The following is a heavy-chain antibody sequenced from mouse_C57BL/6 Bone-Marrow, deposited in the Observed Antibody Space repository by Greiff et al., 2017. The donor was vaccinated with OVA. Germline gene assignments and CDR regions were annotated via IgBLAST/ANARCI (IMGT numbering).Heavy chain of an antibody. D-gene: IGHD3-3*01. CDR1: GYTFTDYE. J-gene: IGHJ4*01. CDR3: TKRKGRYYAMDY. CDR2: IDPETGGT. V-gene: IGHV1-15*01. Sequence: VQLQQSGAELVRPGASVTLSCKASGYTFTDYEMHWVKQTPVHGLEWIGAIDPETGGTAYNQKFKGKAILTADKSSSTAYMELRSLTSEDSAVYYCTKRKGRYYAMDYWGQGTSGTVSS.